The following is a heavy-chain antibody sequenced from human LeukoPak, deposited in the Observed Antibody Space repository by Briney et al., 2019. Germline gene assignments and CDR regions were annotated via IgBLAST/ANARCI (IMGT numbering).Heavy chain of an antibody. D-gene: IGHD1-1*01. CDR3: ARGRYNWNDGVGMDV. Sequence: GGSLRLSCAASGFTFSSYAMSWVRQAPGKGLEWVSAISGSGGSTYYADSVKGRFTISRDNSKNTLYLQMNSLRAEDTAVYYCARGRYNWNDGVGMDVWGQGTTVTVSS. CDR1: GFTFSSYA. J-gene: IGHJ6*02. V-gene: IGHV3-23*01. CDR2: ISGSGGST.